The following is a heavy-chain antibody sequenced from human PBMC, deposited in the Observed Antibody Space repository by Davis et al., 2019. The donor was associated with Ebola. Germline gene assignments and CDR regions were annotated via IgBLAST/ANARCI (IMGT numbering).Heavy chain of an antibody. Sequence: GESLKISCAASGFTFSDYYMSWIRQAPGKGLEWVSGISSSAGRTYYADSVEGRFTISRDRSKNTLYLQMNSLRAEDTALYYCAKGRGYYYYMDVWGKGTTVTVSS. CDR3: AKGRGYYYYMDV. CDR2: ISSSAGRT. V-gene: IGHV3-23*01. CDR1: GFTFSDYY. D-gene: IGHD3-10*01. J-gene: IGHJ6*03.